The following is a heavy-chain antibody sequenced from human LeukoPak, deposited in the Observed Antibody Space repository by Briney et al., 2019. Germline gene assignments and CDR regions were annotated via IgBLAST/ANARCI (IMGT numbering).Heavy chain of an antibody. V-gene: IGHV3-30*02. D-gene: IGHD6-13*01. CDR3: AREGGRAVPGRFDQ. Sequence: GGSLRLSCAASGIHFRSSGMHWVRQAPGKGLEWVTFIQNDGSDKYYAASVKGRFTISRDNSKNTVYLHMASLRADDTALYYCAREGGRAVPGRFDQWGQGTLVTVSS. CDR1: GIHFRSSG. J-gene: IGHJ4*02. CDR2: IQNDGSDK.